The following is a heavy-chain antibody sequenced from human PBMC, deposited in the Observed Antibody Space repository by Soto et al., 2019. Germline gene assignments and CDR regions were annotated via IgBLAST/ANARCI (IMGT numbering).Heavy chain of an antibody. Sequence: SETLSLTCTVSGGSISSGDYYWSWIRQPPGKGLEWIGYIYYSGSTYYNPSLKSRVTISVDTSKNQFSLKLSSVTAADTAVYYCARDGGSLTEFDYWGQGTLVTVSS. CDR3: ARDGGSLTEFDY. J-gene: IGHJ4*02. CDR1: GGSISSGDYY. V-gene: IGHV4-30-4*01. CDR2: IYYSGST. D-gene: IGHD7-27*01.